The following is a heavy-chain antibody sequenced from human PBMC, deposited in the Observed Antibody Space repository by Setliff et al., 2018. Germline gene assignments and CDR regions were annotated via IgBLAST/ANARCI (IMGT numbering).Heavy chain of an antibody. CDR1: GDSISSSSYY. Sequence: SETLSLTCAVSGDSISSSSYYWGWIRQPPGKGLEWIGSISNSGGTYYNPSLKSRVTISVDTSKNQFSLKLSSVTAADTAVYYCARRHVDTAMVIYYYGMDVWGQGTTVTVSS. V-gene: IGHV4-39*01. J-gene: IGHJ6*02. D-gene: IGHD5-18*01. CDR2: ISNSGGT. CDR3: ARRHVDTAMVIYYYGMDV.